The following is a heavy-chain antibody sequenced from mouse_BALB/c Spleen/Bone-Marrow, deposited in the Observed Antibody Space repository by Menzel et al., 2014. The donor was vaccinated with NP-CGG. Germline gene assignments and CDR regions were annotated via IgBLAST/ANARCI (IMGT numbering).Heavy chain of an antibody. CDR1: GYTFTSYW. Sequence: QVQLQQSGAELVKPGASVKLSCKASGYTFTSYWMHWVKQRPGQGLEWIGEINPSNGRTNYNEKFKGKATLTLDKSSSTAYMELSSLSSEDSAVYYCARHYYEYDGVTDYWGRGTSVTVSS. J-gene: IGHJ4*01. V-gene: IGHV1S81*02. D-gene: IGHD2-4*01. CDR3: ARHYYEYDGVTDY. CDR2: INPSNGRT.